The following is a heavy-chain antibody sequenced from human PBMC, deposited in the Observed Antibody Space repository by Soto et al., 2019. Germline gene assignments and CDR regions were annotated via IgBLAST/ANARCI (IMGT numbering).Heavy chain of an antibody. D-gene: IGHD1-1*01. V-gene: IGHV4-59*08. Sequence: SETLSLTCTVSGGSISSYYWSWIRQPPGKGLEWIGYIYYSGSTNYNPSLKSRVTISVDMSKNQFSLKLSSVTAADTAVYYCARLGEEYNWNGVDPWGQGTLVTVSS. J-gene: IGHJ5*02. CDR3: ARLGEEYNWNGVDP. CDR1: GGSISSYY. CDR2: IYYSGST.